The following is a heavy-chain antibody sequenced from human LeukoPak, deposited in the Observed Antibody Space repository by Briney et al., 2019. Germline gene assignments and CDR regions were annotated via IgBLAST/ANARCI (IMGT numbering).Heavy chain of an antibody. J-gene: IGHJ3*02. CDR2: INSDGSST. CDR3: ARECGDCYRNDAFDI. CDR1: GFTFSSYW. Sequence: GGSLRLSCAASGFTFSSYWMHWVRQAPGKGLVWVSRINSDGSSTSYADSVKGRFTISRDNAKNTLYLQMNSLGAEDTAVYYCARECGDCYRNDAFDIWGQGTMVTVSS. D-gene: IGHD2-21*02. V-gene: IGHV3-74*01.